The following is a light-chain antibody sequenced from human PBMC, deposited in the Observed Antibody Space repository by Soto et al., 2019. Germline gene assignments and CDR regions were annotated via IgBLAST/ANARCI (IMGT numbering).Light chain of an antibody. CDR3: QQYNVCPLT. CDR1: QSVNSN. J-gene: IGKJ4*01. Sequence: EIVMTQSPVTLSVSPGDRATLSCRASQSVNSNLAWYQQTPGQTPKLLIYVASTRATGIPARFSGSGSGTEFTLTISSLQSEDFAVYYCQQYNVCPLTFGGGTKVELK. CDR2: VAS. V-gene: IGKV3-15*01.